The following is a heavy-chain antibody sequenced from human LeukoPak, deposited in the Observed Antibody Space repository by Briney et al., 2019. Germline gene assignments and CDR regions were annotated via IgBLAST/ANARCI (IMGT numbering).Heavy chain of an antibody. CDR3: ARDLTPPALKFLEWLLPGDY. CDR1: GFTFSSYT. D-gene: IGHD3-3*01. CDR2: ISYDGSNK. J-gene: IGHJ4*02. Sequence: PGGSLRLSCAASGFTFSSYTMHWVRQAPGKGLEWVAVISYDGSNKYYADSVKGRFTISRDNSKNTLYLQMNSLRAEDTAVYYCARDLTPPALKFLEWLLPGDYWGQGTLVTVSS. V-gene: IGHV3-30*01.